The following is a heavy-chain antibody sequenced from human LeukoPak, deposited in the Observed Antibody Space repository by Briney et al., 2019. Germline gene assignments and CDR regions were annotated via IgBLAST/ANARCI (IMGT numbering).Heavy chain of an antibody. CDR1: GFTFSSYG. V-gene: IGHV3-30*18. J-gene: IGHJ4*02. Sequence: GGSLRLSCAASGFTFSSYGMHWVRQAPGKGLEWVAVISYDGSNKYYADSVKGRFTISRGNSKNTLYLQMNSLRAEDTAVYYCAKDPNPQQPDYFDYWGQGTLVTVSS. CDR2: ISYDGSNK. D-gene: IGHD6-13*01. CDR3: AKDPNPQQPDYFDY.